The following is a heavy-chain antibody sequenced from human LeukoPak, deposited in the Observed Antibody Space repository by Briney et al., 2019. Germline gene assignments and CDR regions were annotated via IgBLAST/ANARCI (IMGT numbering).Heavy chain of an antibody. CDR1: GYTFTSYD. CDR2: MNPNSGNT. D-gene: IGHD3-22*01. CDR3: ARGQPSTGPWLTYYYDSSGYTFDY. Sequence: ASVKVSCKASGYTFTSYDINWVRQATGQGLEWMGWMNPNSGNTGYAQKFQGRVTMTRNTSISTAYMELSSLRSEDTAVYYCARGQPSTGPWLTYYYDSSGYTFDYWGQGTLVTVSS. V-gene: IGHV1-8*01. J-gene: IGHJ4*02.